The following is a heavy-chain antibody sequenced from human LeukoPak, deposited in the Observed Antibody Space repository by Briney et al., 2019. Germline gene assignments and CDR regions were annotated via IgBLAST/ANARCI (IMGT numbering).Heavy chain of an antibody. CDR3: ARGGPHNWFDP. Sequence: GGSLRLSCAASGFTVSSNYMSWVRQAPGKGLEWVSVIYSGGSTYYADSVKGRLTISRDNSKNTLYLQMNSLRAEDTAVYYCARGGPHNWFDPWGQGTLVTVSS. J-gene: IGHJ5*02. CDR2: IYSGGST. V-gene: IGHV3-53*01. CDR1: GFTVSSNY.